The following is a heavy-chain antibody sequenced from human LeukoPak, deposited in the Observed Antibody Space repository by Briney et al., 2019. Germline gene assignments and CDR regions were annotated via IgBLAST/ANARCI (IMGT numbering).Heavy chain of an antibody. V-gene: IGHV4-34*01. CDR3: ARGRARYYDSSGYVFDY. CDR2: INHSGST. D-gene: IGHD3-22*01. CDR1: GGSFSGYY. J-gene: IGHJ4*02. Sequence: PSETLSLTCAVYGGSFSGYYWSWIRQPPGKGLEWIGEINHSGSTNYNPSLKSRVTISVDTSKNQFSLKLSSVTAADTAVYYCARGRARYYDSSGYVFDYWGQGTLVTVSS.